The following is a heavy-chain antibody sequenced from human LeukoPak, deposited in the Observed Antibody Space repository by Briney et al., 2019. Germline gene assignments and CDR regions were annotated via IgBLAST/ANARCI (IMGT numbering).Heavy chain of an antibody. J-gene: IGHJ4*02. CDR3: AREYSYAHYFDN. V-gene: IGHV1-2*06. CDR1: GYSFTGNY. Sequence: ASVKVSCKASGYSFTGNYIHWLRQAPGQGLEWMGRINPNSAGTNYAQKFQGRVTMTRDTSINTAYMELSRLRSDDTAVYYCAREYSYAHYFDNWGQGTLVTVSS. D-gene: IGHD5-18*01. CDR2: INPNSAGT.